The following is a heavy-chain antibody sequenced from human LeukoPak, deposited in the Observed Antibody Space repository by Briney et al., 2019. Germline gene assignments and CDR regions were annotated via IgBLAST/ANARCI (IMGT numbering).Heavy chain of an antibody. J-gene: IGHJ4*02. V-gene: IGHV4-59*01. CDR1: GGSISSYY. CDR3: ASLSGPSSVYFDY. Sequence: SETLSLTCTVSGGSISSYYWSWIRQPPGKGLEWIGYIYYSGSTNYNPSLKSRVTISVDTSKNQFSLKLSSVTAADTAVYYCASLSGPSSVYFDYWGQGTLVTVSS. CDR2: IYYSGST. D-gene: IGHD3-16*02.